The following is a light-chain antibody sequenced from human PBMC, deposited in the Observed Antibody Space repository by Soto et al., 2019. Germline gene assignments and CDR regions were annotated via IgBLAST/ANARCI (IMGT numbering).Light chain of an antibody. J-gene: IGLJ2*01. V-gene: IGLV1-44*01. Sequence: QSVLTQPPSASGTPGQRVTISCSGRSSNIGSNTINWYQHLPGTAPKLLIYSNNHRPSVVPDRFSGSKSGTSASLAISGLQSEDEADYYCAVWDDSLNGVVFGGGTKLTVL. CDR1: SSNIGSNT. CDR2: SNN. CDR3: AVWDDSLNGVV.